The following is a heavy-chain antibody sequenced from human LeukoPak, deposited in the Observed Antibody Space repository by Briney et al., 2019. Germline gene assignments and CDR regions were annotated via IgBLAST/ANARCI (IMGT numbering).Heavy chain of an antibody. CDR3: ARARTVWGDYEYYFDY. Sequence: QAGGSLRLSCAASGFTFSDHYMDWVRQAPGKGPEWVGRTRNKANSYTTEYAASVKGRFTISRDDSKNSLYLQMNSLKTEDTAVYYCARARTVWGDYEYYFDYWGQGTLVTVSS. J-gene: IGHJ4*02. CDR1: GFTFSDHY. V-gene: IGHV3-72*01. D-gene: IGHD4-17*01. CDR2: TRNKANSYTT.